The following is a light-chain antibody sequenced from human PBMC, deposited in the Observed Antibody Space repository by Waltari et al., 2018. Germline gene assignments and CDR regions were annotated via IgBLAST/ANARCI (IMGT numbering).Light chain of an antibody. CDR1: ISDVGDNKH. Sequence: QSALTQPASVTGSPGQSITMSCTGTISDVGDNKHVSWYQQHPGQFPKLLIYDVIYRSSGVSDRFSGSKSGNTASRTISGLQTGDEADYYCSSYTTGVVFGGGTKLTVL. J-gene: IGLJ2*01. CDR3: SSYTTGVV. V-gene: IGLV2-14*03. CDR2: DVI.